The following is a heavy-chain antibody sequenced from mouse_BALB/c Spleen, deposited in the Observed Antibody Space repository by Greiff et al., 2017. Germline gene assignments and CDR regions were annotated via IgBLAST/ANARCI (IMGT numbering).Heavy chain of an antibody. J-gene: IGHJ1*01. CDR3: TRGDFDF. Sequence: EVKLVESGGGLVQPGGSMKLSCVASGFTFSNYWMNWVRQSPEKGLEWVAEIRLKSNNYATHYAESVKGRFTISRDDSKSSVYLQMNNLRAEDTGIYYCTRGDFDFWGAGTTVTVSS. CDR1: GFTFSNYW. CDR2: IRLKSNNYAT. V-gene: IGHV6-6*02.